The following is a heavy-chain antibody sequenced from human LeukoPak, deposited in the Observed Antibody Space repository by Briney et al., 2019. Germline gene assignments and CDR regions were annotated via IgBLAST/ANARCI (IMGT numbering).Heavy chain of an antibody. CDR3: ARGLPYYYDSSGYYDY. J-gene: IGHJ4*02. CDR2: IYYSGST. V-gene: IGHV4-39*07. D-gene: IGHD3-22*01. CDR1: GGSISSSSYS. Sequence: KPSETLSLTCTVSGGSISSSSYSWGWIRQPPGKGLEWIGSIYYSGSTYYNPSLKSRVTISVDTSKNQFSLKLSSVTAADTAVYYCARGLPYYYDSSGYYDYWGQGTLVTVSS.